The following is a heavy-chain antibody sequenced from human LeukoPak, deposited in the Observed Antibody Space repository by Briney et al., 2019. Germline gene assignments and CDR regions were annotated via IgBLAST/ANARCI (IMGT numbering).Heavy chain of an antibody. J-gene: IGHJ5*02. D-gene: IGHD3-10*01. CDR2: IWYDGSHQ. CDR3: ARDLGLRYGSGAYRFDP. CDR1: GFSFSTYG. V-gene: IGHV3-33*08. Sequence: GGSLRLSCAAYGFSFSTYGMHWVRQAPGKRLESVAVIWYDGSHQYYADSVKGRFTVSRDMSNNTLYLQMNNLRVDDTALYYCARDLGLRYGSGAYRFDPWGQGTQVIVSS.